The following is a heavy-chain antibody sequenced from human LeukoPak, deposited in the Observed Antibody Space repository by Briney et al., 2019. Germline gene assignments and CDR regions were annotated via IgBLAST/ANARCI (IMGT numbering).Heavy chain of an antibody. CDR2: ISGSSSAI. V-gene: IGHV3-48*01. CDR3: VRDRTLGVRDGFILA. CDR1: GFTFSAYN. J-gene: IGHJ5*02. Sequence: GGSLRLSCAASGFTFSAYNMIWVRQAPGKGLEWLSYISGSSSAIYYADSVQGRFTISRDNAKNSLSLQMSSLRVEDTAVYYCVRDRTLGVRDGFILAWGQGTLVTVSS. D-gene: IGHD5-24*01.